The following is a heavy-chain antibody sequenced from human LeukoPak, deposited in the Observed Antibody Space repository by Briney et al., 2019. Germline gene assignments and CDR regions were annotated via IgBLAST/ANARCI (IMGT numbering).Heavy chain of an antibody. V-gene: IGHV3-23*01. Sequence: GGSLRLSCAASGLTFSSYAMSWVRQAPGKGLEWVSRISGSGGSTYYADSVKGRFTISRDNSKNTLYLQMNSLRAEDTAVYYCAKDSAYADYADWGQGTLVTVSS. CDR3: AKDSAYADYAD. CDR2: ISGSGGST. CDR1: GLTFSSYA. D-gene: IGHD4-17*01. J-gene: IGHJ4*02.